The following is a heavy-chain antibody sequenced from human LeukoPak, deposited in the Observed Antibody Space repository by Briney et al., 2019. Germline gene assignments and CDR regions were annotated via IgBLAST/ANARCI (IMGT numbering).Heavy chain of an antibody. V-gene: IGHV3-7*05. D-gene: IGHD2-15*01. Sequence: GGSLRLSCAASGFTISNYWMTWVRQAPGKGLEWMANINQDGSEKYYGDSVKGRFTISRDNAKNSLYLQMNRLRAEDTAVHNCAREDQPRGTFDYWGQGILVTVSS. J-gene: IGHJ4*02. CDR1: GFTISNYW. CDR2: INQDGSEK. CDR3: AREDQPRGTFDY.